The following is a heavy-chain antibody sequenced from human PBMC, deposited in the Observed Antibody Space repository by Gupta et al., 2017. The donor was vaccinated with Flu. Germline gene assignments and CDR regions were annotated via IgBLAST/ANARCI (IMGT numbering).Heavy chain of an antibody. CDR2: IWYDGSNK. CDR3: ARELEDWVELLRYNWFDP. CDR1: GFTFSSYG. Sequence: QVQLVESGGGVVQPGRSLRLSCSASGFTFSSYGMHWVRQAPGKGLEWVAVIWYDGSNKYYADSVKGRFTISRDNSKNTLYLQMNSLRAEDTAVYYYARELEDWVELLRYNWFDPWGQGTLVTVSS. J-gene: IGHJ5*02. D-gene: IGHD1-26*01. V-gene: IGHV3-33*01.